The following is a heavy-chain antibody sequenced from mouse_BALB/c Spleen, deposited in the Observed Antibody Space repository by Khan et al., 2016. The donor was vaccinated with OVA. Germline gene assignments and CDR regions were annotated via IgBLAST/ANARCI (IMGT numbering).Heavy chain of an antibody. D-gene: IGHD1-2*01. CDR2: IHPSDSDI. CDR1: GYSFTSSW. CDR3: ARGDTASYWYFDV. J-gene: IGHJ1*01. V-gene: IGHV1-69*02. Sequence: QVQLQQSGAELVRPGVSVKLSCKASGYSFTSSWMNWVKQRPGQGLEWIGLIHPSDSDIRLNQKFKDKATLTVDKSSSTAYMQLSSPTSEDSAVYYCARGDTASYWYFDVWGAGTTVTVSS.